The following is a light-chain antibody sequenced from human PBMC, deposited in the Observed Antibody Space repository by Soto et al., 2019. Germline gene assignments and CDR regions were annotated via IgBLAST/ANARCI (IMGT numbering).Light chain of an antibody. CDR2: AAS. CDR3: QQSYSTLMDT. J-gene: IGKJ2*01. V-gene: IGKV1-39*01. Sequence: DIQMTQSPSSLSASVGDRVTITCRASQSISSYLNWYQQKPGKAPKLLIYAASSLQSRVPSRFSGSGSGTDFTLTISSLQPEDFATYYCQQSYSTLMDTCGRGNKLEIK. CDR1: QSISSY.